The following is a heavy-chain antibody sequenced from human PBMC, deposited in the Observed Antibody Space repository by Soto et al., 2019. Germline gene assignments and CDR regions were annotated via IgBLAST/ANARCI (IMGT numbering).Heavy chain of an antibody. V-gene: IGHV3-30*18. Sequence: GGSLRLSCAASGFTFSSYGMHWVRQAPGKGLEWVAVISYDGSNKYYADSVKGRFTISRDNSKNTLYLQMNSLRAEDTAVYYCAKVSYSSSSGYYYYYGMDVWCQGTTVTVSS. CDR1: GFTFSSYG. D-gene: IGHD6-6*01. CDR3: AKVSYSSSSGYYYYYGMDV. J-gene: IGHJ6*02. CDR2: ISYDGSNK.